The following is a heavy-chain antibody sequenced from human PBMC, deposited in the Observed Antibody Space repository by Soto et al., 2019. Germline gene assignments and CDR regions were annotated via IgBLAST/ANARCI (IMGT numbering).Heavy chain of an antibody. V-gene: IGHV4-59*01. J-gene: IGHJ5*02. D-gene: IGHD1-7*01. CDR2: IYYSGST. CDR3: ARDSITGTTRWFDP. CDR1: GGSISSYY. Sequence: SETLSLTCTVSGGSISSYYWSWIRQPPGKGLEWIGYIYYSGSTNYNPSLKSRVTISVDTSKNQFSLRLSSVTAADTAVYYCARDSITGTTRWFDPWGQGTLVTVSS.